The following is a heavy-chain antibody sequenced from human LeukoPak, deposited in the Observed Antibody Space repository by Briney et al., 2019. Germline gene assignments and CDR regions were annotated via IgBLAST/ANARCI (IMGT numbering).Heavy chain of an antibody. CDR1: GFTFSSYS. CDR2: ISSSSSYI. Sequence: GGALRLSCAASGFTFSSYSMNWVRQAPGDGREWVSSISSSSSYIYYADSVKGRFTISRDNGKNSLSLQMNSLSDEDTAVYYRERDGYWGQGTLVLVSS. V-gene: IGHV3-21*01. CDR3: ERDGY. J-gene: IGHJ4*02.